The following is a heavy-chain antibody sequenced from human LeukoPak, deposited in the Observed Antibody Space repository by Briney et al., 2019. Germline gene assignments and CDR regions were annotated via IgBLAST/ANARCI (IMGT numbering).Heavy chain of an antibody. V-gene: IGHV1-2*02. D-gene: IGHD3-22*01. Sequence: ASVKVSSKASGYTFTDYYMRWVRQAPGQGLEWMGWINPNSGGTNYAQKFQGRVTMTRDTSISTAYMELSRLRSDDTAVYYCARDRGYDSSGYTRWAYDYWGQGTLVTVSS. CDR1: GYTFTDYY. J-gene: IGHJ4*02. CDR3: ARDRGYDSSGYTRWAYDY. CDR2: INPNSGGT.